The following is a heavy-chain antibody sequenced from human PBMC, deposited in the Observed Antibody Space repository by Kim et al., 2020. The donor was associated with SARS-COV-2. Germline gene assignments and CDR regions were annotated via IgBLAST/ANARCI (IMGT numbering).Heavy chain of an antibody. Sequence: GGSLRLSCAASGFTFSSYSMNWVRQAPGKGLEWVSSISSSSSYIYYADSVKGRFTTSRDNAKNSLYLQMNSLRAEDTAVYYCARASGYYYMDVWGKGTTVTVSS. J-gene: IGHJ6*03. D-gene: IGHD7-27*01. CDR1: GFTFSSYS. CDR2: ISSSSSYI. V-gene: IGHV3-21*01. CDR3: ARASGYYYMDV.